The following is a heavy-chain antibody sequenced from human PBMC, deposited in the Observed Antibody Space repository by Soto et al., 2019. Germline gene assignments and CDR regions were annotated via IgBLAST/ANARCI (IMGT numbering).Heavy chain of an antibody. CDR2: ISAKNGNT. Sequence: GASVKISCKTSGYTFSDYGISWVRQAPGQGLEWMGWISAKNGNTNFAQKFRGRVTMITHTSTITVYMELMILRLDDTAVYDGGRKPPKTSPDYGRQGTLVRVST. CDR3: GRKPPKTSPDY. J-gene: IGHJ4*02. V-gene: IGHV1-18*01. CDR1: GYTFSDYG.